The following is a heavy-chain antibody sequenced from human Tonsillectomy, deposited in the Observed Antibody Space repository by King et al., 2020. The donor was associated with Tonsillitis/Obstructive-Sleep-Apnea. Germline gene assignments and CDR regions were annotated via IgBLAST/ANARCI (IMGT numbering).Heavy chain of an antibody. J-gene: IGHJ6*03. CDR2: ISYDGSNK. CDR1: GFTFRNYG. Sequence: VQLVESGGGVVQPGRSLRLSCAASGFTFRNYGMHWVRQAPGKGLEWVAVISYDGSNKYYADSVKGRLTISRDNSKNTLYLQMNSLRAEDTAVYYCAKGTSYYYMDVWGKGTTVTVSS. V-gene: IGHV3-30*18. CDR3: AKGTSYYYMDV.